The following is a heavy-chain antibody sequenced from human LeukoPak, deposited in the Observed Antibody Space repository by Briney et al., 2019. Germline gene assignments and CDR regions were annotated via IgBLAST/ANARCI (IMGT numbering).Heavy chain of an antibody. J-gene: IGHJ6*03. CDR1: GGTFSSYA. CDR2: IIPIFGTA. CDR3: ASLRQATYYYDSSPLNYYYYYMDV. D-gene: IGHD3-22*01. V-gene: IGHV1-69*01. Sequence: SVKVSCKASGGTFSSYAISWVRQAPGQGLEWMGGIIPIFGTANYAQKFQGRVTITADESTSTAYIELSSLRSEDTAVYYCASLRQATYYYDSSPLNYYYYYMDVWGKGTTVTVSS.